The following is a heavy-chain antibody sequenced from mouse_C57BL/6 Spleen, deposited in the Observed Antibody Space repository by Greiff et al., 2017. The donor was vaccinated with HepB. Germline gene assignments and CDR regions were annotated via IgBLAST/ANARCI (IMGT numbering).Heavy chain of an antibody. CDR1: GYTFTSYW. J-gene: IGHJ4*01. Sequence: QVQLQQPGAELVKPGASVKMSCKASGYTFTSYWITWVKQRPGQGLEWIGDIYPGSGSTNYNEKFKSKATLTVDTSSSTAYMQLSSLTSEDSAVYYCARWSPYSKRGYYAMDYWGQGTSVTVSS. D-gene: IGHD2-5*01. CDR3: ARWSPYSKRGYYAMDY. V-gene: IGHV1-55*01. CDR2: IYPGSGST.